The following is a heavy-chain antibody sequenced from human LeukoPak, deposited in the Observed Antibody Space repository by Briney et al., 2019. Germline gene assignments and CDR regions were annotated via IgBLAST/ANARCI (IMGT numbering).Heavy chain of an antibody. CDR2: IRYDGSNK. D-gene: IGHD4-23*01. CDR1: GFTFSNYG. V-gene: IGHV3-30*02. J-gene: IGHJ6*03. Sequence: GGSLRLSCAASGFTFSNYGMHWVRQAPGKGLQWVAFIRYDGSNKYYADSVKGRFTISRDNSKNTLYLQMNSLRAEDTAVYYCARDHMRDYGGTHYYYYYYMDVWGKGTTVTVSS. CDR3: ARDHMRDYGGTHYYYYYYMDV.